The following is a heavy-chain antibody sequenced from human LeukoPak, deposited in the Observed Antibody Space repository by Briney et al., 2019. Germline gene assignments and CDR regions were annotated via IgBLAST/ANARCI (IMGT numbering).Heavy chain of an antibody. Sequence: TGGSLRLSCAASGFTVISNYMTWVRQAPGKGLGWVSVIYSGGSTYYADSVKGRFTISRDNSKNTLYLQMNSLRAEDTAVYYCARVVPDYYYYYMDVWGKGTTVTVSS. CDR1: GFTVISNY. J-gene: IGHJ6*03. CDR3: ARVVPDYYYYYMDV. V-gene: IGHV3-53*01. D-gene: IGHD4/OR15-4a*01. CDR2: IYSGGST.